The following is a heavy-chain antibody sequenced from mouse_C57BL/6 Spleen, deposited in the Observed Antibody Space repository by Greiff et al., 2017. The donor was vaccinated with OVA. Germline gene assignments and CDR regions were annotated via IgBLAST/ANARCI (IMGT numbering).Heavy chain of an antibody. D-gene: IGHD1-1*01. V-gene: IGHV3-1*01. CDR1: GYSITSGYD. CDR3: ARDLGNYWYFDV. Sequence: EVQGVESGPGMVKPSQSLSLTCTVTGYSITSGYDWHWIRHFPGNKLEWMGYISYSGSTNYNPSLKSRISITHDTSKNHFFLKLNSVTTEDTATYYCARDLGNYWYFDVWGTGTTVTVSS. CDR2: ISYSGST. J-gene: IGHJ1*03.